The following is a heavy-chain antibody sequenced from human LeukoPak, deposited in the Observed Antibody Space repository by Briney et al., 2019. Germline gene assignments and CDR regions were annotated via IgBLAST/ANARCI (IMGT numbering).Heavy chain of an antibody. CDR2: IWHDGSYK. J-gene: IGHJ4*02. CDR1: GFTFSSYG. CDR3: ARESTGSYSGIDY. Sequence: GGSLRLSCAASGFTFSSYGIHWVRQAPGKGLEWVAVIWHDGSYKYYADSMKGRFTISRDNSKNMLFLEMNSLRAEDTAVYYCARESTGSYSGIDYWGQGTPVSVSA. V-gene: IGHV3-33*01. D-gene: IGHD1-26*01.